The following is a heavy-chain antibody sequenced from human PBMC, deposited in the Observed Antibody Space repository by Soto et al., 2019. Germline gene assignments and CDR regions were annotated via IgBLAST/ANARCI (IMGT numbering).Heavy chain of an antibody. V-gene: IGHV1-69*13. CDR2: IIPIFGTA. CDR3: ARDERDTCLGSRCSYFDY. D-gene: IGHD2-15*01. Sequence: ASVKISCQASAGTFSSYAISWVRQAPGQGLAWMGGIIPIFGTANYAQKFQGRVTITADESTSTAYMELSSLRSEDTAVYYCARDERDTCLGSRCSYFDYWGQGTPVTVSS. CDR1: AGTFSSYA. J-gene: IGHJ4*02.